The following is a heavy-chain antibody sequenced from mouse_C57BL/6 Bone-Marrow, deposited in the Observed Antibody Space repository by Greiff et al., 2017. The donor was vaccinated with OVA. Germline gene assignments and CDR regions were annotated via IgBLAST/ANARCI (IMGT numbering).Heavy chain of an antibody. V-gene: IGHV1-80*01. J-gene: IGHJ3*01. CDR2: IYPGDGDT. CDR1: GYAFSSYW. Sequence: VMLVESGAELVKPGASVKISCKASGYAFSSYWMNWVKQRPGKGLEWIGQIYPGDGDTNYNGKFKGKATLTADKSSSTAYMQLSSLTSEDSAVYFCAREGLLRFAYWGQGTLVTVSA. D-gene: IGHD2-10*01. CDR3: AREGLLRFAY.